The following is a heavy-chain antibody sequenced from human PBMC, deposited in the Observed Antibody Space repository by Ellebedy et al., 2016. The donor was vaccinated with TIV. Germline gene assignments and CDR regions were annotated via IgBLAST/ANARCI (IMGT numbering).Heavy chain of an antibody. Sequence: MPSETLSLTCAVYGGSFTSHYWSWIRQSPGTGLEWLGEIDHRGTTTYNPSLESRVIFSVDTSKNQFSLKVRSVTAADTAIYFCARSGTYARSSLFDHWGQGNLVTVSS. V-gene: IGHV4-34*01. CDR2: IDHRGTT. CDR3: ARSGTYARSSLFDH. D-gene: IGHD1-26*01. CDR1: GGSFTSHY. J-gene: IGHJ4*02.